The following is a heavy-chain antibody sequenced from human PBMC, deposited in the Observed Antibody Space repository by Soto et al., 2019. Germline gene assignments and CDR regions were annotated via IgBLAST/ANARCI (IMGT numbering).Heavy chain of an antibody. V-gene: IGHV4-31*03. CDR1: GGSISSGGYY. CDR3: ARGGGITMVRGVIPWFDP. Sequence: QVQLQESGPGLVKPSQTLSLTCTVSGGSISSGGYYWSWIRQHPGKGLEWIGYIYYSGSTYYNPXXQSRVTLSVDXXKXQXXLKLSSVTAADTAVYYCARGGGITMVRGVIPWFDPWGQGTLVTVSS. CDR2: IYYSGST. D-gene: IGHD3-10*01. J-gene: IGHJ5*02.